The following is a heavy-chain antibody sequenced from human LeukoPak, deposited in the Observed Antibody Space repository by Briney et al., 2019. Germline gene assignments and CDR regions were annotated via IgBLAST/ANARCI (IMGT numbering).Heavy chain of an antibody. Sequence: KPSETLSLTCAVYGGSFSGYYWSWIRQPPGKGLEWIGEINHSGSTNYNPSLKSRVTISVDTSKSQFSLKLSSVTAADTAVYYCALLYYYDSSGYYKTPWGQGTLVTVSS. D-gene: IGHD3-22*01. V-gene: IGHV4-34*01. CDR1: GGSFSGYY. J-gene: IGHJ5*02. CDR3: ALLYYYDSSGYYKTP. CDR2: INHSGST.